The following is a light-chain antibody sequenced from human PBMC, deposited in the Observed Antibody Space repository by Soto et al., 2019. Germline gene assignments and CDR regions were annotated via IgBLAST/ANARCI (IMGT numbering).Light chain of an antibody. CDR1: QNIFTY. V-gene: IGKV1-5*01. J-gene: IGKJ5*01. CDR3: QQLFDSPIT. Sequence: HMTQSPSTLSASVGDRVTISCLASQNIFTYLAWYQVKPGKAPKLLIYAASTLESGVPSRFSATVSGTEFSLTITSLQPEDFATYYCQQLFDSPITFGQGTRLEIK. CDR2: AAS.